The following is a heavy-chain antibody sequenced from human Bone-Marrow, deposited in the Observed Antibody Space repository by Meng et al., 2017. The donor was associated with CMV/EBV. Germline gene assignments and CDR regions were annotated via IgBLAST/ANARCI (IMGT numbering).Heavy chain of an antibody. CDR1: GFSLSTSGVG. V-gene: IGHV2-5*01. J-gene: IGHJ6*02. D-gene: IGHD2-2*01. CDR2: IYWNDDK. CDR3: AHSYCSSTSCVVPGYYYYGMDV. Sequence: SGPTLVKPTQTLTLTCTFSGFSLSTSGVGVGWIRQPPGKALEWLALIYWNDDKRYSPSLKSRLTITKDTSKNQVVLTMTNMDPVDTATYYCAHSYCSSTSCVVPGYYYYGMDVWGQGTTVTVSS.